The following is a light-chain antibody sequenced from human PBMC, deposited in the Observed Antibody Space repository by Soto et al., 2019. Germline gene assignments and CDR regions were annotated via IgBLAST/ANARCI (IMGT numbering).Light chain of an antibody. CDR2: DVT. V-gene: IGLV2-14*03. CDR3: SSYTSSSTFWV. Sequence: QSALTQPASVSGSPGQSITISCTGTSSDVGAYNYVSWYQQYPGKAPKLIIHDVTNRPSGVSNRFSGSKSGNTASLTISGLQAEDDADYFCSSYTSSSTFWVFGTGTKATVL. CDR1: SSDVGAYNY. J-gene: IGLJ1*01.